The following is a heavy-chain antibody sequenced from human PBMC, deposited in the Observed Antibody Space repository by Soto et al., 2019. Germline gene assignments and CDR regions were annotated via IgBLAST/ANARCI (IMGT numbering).Heavy chain of an antibody. D-gene: IGHD3-10*01. CDR2: IIPIFGTA. Sequence: GASVKVSCKASGGTFSSYAISWVRQAPGQGLEWMGGIIPIFGTANYAQKFQGRVTITADESTSTAYMELSSLRSEDTAVYYCARASGRGFGELLYAFDIWGQGTMVTVSS. V-gene: IGHV1-69*13. CDR1: GGTFSSYA. J-gene: IGHJ3*02. CDR3: ARASGRGFGELLYAFDI.